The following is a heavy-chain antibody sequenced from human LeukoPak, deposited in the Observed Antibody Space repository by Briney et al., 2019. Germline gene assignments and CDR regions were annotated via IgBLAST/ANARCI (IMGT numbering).Heavy chain of an antibody. CDR2: ISGSGGST. J-gene: IGHJ4*02. Sequence: GGSLRLSCAASGFTFSSYAMSWVRQAPGKGLEWVSAISGSGGSTYYADSVKGRFTISRDNSKNTLYLQMNSLIAEDTAVYYCAKDATYYYDSSGYFDYCGQGTLVTVSS. CDR3: AKDATYYYDSSGYFDY. V-gene: IGHV3-23*01. CDR1: GFTFSSYA. D-gene: IGHD3-22*01.